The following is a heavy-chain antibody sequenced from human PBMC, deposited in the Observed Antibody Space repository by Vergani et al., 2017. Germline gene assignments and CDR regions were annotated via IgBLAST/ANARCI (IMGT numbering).Heavy chain of an antibody. CDR2: ISSNGGST. CDR3: VKGASGSYYYYYYYMDV. J-gene: IGHJ6*03. Sequence: EVQLVESGGGLVQPGGSLRLSCSASGFTFSSYAMHWVRQAPGKGLEYVSAISSNGGSTYYADSVKGRFTISRDNSKNTLYLQMSSLRAEDTAVYYCVKGASGSYYYYYYYMDVWGKGTTVTVSS. V-gene: IGHV3-64D*06. CDR1: GFTFSSYA. D-gene: IGHD1-26*01.